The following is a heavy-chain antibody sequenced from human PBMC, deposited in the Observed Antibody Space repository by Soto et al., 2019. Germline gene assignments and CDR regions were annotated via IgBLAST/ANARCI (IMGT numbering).Heavy chain of an antibody. V-gene: IGHV1-69*06. CDR2: LIPIYDAP. CDR3: ARVRDPHLDHYGLDV. Sequence: SLEVSCKXSGFTFNVYGINWVRQAPGQGLEWMGGLIPIYDAPNYAQKFQDRVTITADKSTTTVYLELSSLTSEDTAVYFCARVRDPHLDHYGLDVWGQGTTVTVS. J-gene: IGHJ6*02. CDR1: GFTFNVYG.